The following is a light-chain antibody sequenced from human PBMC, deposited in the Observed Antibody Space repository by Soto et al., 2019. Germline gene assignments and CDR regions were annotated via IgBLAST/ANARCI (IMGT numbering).Light chain of an antibody. Sequence: DIQMTQSPSSLSASVGDRVIITCRASQSITNYLNWYHQKPGKAPKVLIDAASNLQSGVPSRFSGSGSGIEFTLTISSVQPEDFGTYYCQQSARTPVTFGQGTRLDIK. CDR3: QQSARTPVT. CDR2: AAS. CDR1: QSITNY. J-gene: IGKJ5*01. V-gene: IGKV1-39*01.